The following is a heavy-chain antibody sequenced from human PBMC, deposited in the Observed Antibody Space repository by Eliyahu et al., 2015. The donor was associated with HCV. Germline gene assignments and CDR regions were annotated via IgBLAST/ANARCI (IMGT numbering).Heavy chain of an antibody. V-gene: IGHV4-4*07. J-gene: IGHJ4*02. CDR3: ARGSLAPDY. CDR1: GGSLNNYY. D-gene: IGHD2-15*01. Sequence: QLQLQESGPGLLKPSEXLSLTCXVSGGSLNNYYWSWIRXPAGMGLEWIGRIFPSGITNYXPSLKSRVTMSIDTSKNQFSLNLNSVTAADSAVYYCARGSLAPDYWGQGALVTVSS. CDR2: IFPSGIT.